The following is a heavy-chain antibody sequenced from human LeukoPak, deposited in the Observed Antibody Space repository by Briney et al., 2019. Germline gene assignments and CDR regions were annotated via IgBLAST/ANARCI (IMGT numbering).Heavy chain of an antibody. D-gene: IGHD3-22*01. J-gene: IGHJ4*01. CDR2: VYYIGTT. Sequence: ETLSSTCTVSGGSISSTTYYWGWIRQPPGKGLEWIGSVYYIGTTYYNPSLKSRVTISVDTSKNQFSLKLSFVTAADTAVYYCARLYYDSSGYYHNYFGDWG. CDR1: GGSISSTTYY. V-gene: IGHV4-39*01. CDR3: ARLYYDSSGYYHNYFGD.